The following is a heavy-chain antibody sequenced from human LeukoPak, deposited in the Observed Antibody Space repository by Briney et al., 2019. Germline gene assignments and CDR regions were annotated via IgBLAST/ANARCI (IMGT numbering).Heavy chain of an antibody. V-gene: IGHV5-51*03. D-gene: IGHD4-17*01. CDR2: IDVGDSAN. CDR3: ASLPVCGDRVRGAAFDI. J-gene: IGHJ3*02. Sequence: GGSRNSSGQGSGYSFTGYWCAWVGQLPGKGLDWLGVIDVGDSANRYNTSCRVQATSSAAKSISTAYLQCSSLKASATAMYYGASLPVCGDRVRGAAFDIWGQGTRVTVSS. CDR1: GYSFTGYW.